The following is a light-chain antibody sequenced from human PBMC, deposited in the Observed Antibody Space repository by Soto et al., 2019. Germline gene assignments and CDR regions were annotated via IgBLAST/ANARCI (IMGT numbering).Light chain of an antibody. Sequence: EIVLTQSPGTLSLSPGERATLSCRASQSVSSNYLAWYQQKSGQAPRLLIYDASSRATGIPDRFSGSGSGTDFTLTISRLESEDFAVYYCHQYGSSPLTFGGGTKVEIK. J-gene: IGKJ4*01. V-gene: IGKV3-20*01. CDR3: HQYGSSPLT. CDR2: DAS. CDR1: QSVSSNY.